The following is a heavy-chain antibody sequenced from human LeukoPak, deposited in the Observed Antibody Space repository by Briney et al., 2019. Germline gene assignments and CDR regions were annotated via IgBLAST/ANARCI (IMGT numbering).Heavy chain of an antibody. D-gene: IGHD5/OR15-5a*01. CDR3: PVSRYMDV. J-gene: IGHJ6*03. Sequence: SETLSLTCAVYGGSFSGYDWSWIRQPPGKGLEWIGEINHGGSTSYNPSLKSRVTISVDTSKNQFSLKLGSVTAADTAVYYGPVSRYMDVWGKGTTVTVSS. CDR1: GGSFSGYD. CDR2: INHGGST. V-gene: IGHV4-34*01.